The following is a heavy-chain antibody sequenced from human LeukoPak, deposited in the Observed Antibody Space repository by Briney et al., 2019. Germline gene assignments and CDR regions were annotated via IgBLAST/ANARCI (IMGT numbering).Heavy chain of an antibody. CDR3: ARGRDCSGGSCYFNWFDP. Sequence: SETLSLTCTVSGDSIRSSSSYWGWIRQPPGKGLEWIGSIYYSGSTYYNPSLKSRVTISVDTSKNQFSLKLSSVTAADTAVYYCARGRDCSGGSCYFNWFDPWGQGTLVTVSS. CDR1: GDSIRSSSSY. J-gene: IGHJ5*02. V-gene: IGHV4-39*07. CDR2: IYYSGST. D-gene: IGHD2-15*01.